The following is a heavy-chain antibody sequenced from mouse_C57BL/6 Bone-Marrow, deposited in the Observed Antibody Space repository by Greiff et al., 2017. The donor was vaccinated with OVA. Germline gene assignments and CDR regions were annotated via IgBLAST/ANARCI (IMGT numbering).Heavy chain of an antibody. V-gene: IGHV1-82*01. CDR2: IYPGDGDT. Sequence: QVQLQQSGPELVKPGASVKISCKASGYAFSSSWMNWVKQRPGKGLEWIGRIYPGDGDTNYNGKFKGKATLTADKSSSTAYMQLSSLTSEDSAVYFCASTTVWYFDVWGTGTTVTVSS. J-gene: IGHJ1*03. CDR1: GYAFSSSW. D-gene: IGHD1-1*01. CDR3: ASTTVWYFDV.